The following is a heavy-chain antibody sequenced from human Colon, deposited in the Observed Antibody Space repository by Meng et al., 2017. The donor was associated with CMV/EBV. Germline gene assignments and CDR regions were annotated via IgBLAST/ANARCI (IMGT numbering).Heavy chain of an antibody. CDR3: ARGMVVIAPWFDA. CDR2: VNGGGSS. V-gene: IGHV4-34*01. D-gene: IGHD2-21*01. J-gene: IGHJ5*01. Sequence: SETLSLTCTLDGGSSGGYHWHWFRQTPQRGLEWIGHVNGGGSSDSNPSLKSRVTISLDTSKNQISLKLTSVTVADTGVYYCARGMVVIAPWFDAWGHGTQVTVSS. CDR1: GGSSGGYH.